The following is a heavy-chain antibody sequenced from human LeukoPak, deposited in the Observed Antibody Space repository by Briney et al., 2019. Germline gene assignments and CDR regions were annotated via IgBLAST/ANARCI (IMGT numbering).Heavy chain of an antibody. CDR2: IYRSGST. V-gene: IGHV4-38-2*02. Sequence: PSETLSLTCAVSGYSISSGYYWGWIRQPPGKGLEWIGSIYRSGSTYYNPSLKSRVTISVDTSKNQFSLKLSSVTAADTAVYYCAREYCSGGSCYAHFDYWGQGTLVTVSS. CDR1: GYSISSGYY. J-gene: IGHJ4*02. CDR3: AREYCSGGSCYAHFDY. D-gene: IGHD2-15*01.